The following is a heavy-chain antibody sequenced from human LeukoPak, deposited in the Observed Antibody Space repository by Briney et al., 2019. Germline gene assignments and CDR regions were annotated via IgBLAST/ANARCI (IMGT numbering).Heavy chain of an antibody. V-gene: IGHV3-74*01. CDR2: INSDGSPT. CDR3: ARGDYFDY. Sequence: TGGSLRLSCAASGFTLSNYWMHWVRQAPGKGLVWVSRINSDGSPTFHADSVKGRFTISRDNAKNTLYLQMNSLRAEDTAVYYCARGDYFDYWGQGTLVTVSS. J-gene: IGHJ4*02. CDR1: GFTLSNYW.